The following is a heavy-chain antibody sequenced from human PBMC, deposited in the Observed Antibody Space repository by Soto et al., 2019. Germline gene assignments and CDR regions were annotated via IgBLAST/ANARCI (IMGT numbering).Heavy chain of an antibody. V-gene: IGHV4-30-4*01. J-gene: IGHJ4*02. CDR1: GRSISSGDYY. CDR3: ARASYGDSVDY. CDR2: IYYSGST. Sequence: SETLSLTCTVSGRSISSGDYYWSWLRQPPGKGLEWIGYIYYSGSTYYNPSLKSRVTISVDTSKNQFSLKLSSVTAADTAVYYCARASYGDSVDYWGQGTLVTVSS. D-gene: IGHD4-17*01.